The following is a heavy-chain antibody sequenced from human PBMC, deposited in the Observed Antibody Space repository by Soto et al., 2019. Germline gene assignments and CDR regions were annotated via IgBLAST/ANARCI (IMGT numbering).Heavy chain of an antibody. V-gene: IGHV3-23*01. Sequence: GGSLRLSCAASGFTFSSYAMSWVRQAPGKGLEWVSAISGSGGSTYYADSVKGRFTISRDNSKNTLYLQMNSLRAEDTAVYYCAKGAGGYPRVVATIEAYYFDYWGQGTLVTVSS. CDR1: GFTFSSYA. CDR2: ISGSGGST. D-gene: IGHD5-12*01. CDR3: AKGAGGYPRVVATIEAYYFDY. J-gene: IGHJ4*02.